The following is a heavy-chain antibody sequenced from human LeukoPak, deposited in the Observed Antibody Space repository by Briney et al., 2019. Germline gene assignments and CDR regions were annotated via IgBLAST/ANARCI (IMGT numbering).Heavy chain of an antibody. CDR1: GGSISSYY. CDR3: AREQLDQYYFDY. J-gene: IGHJ4*02. D-gene: IGHD6-13*01. Sequence: KSSETLSLTCTVSGGSISSYYWSWIRQPPGKGLEWIGYIYYSGSTNYNPSLKSRVTISVDTSKNQFSLKLSSVTAADTAVYYCAREQLDQYYFDYWGQGTLVTVSS. V-gene: IGHV4-59*01. CDR2: IYYSGST.